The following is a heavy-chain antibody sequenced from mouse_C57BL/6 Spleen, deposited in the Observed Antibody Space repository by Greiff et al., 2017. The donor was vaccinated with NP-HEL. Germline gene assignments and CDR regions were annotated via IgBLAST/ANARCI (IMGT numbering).Heavy chain of an antibody. Sequence: VQLQHSGPELVKPGASVKIPCKASGYTFTDYNMDWVKQSHGKSLEWIGDINPNNGGTNYNQKFKGKATLTVDKSSSTAYMQLRSLTSEETAVYYCARSMGPYFDYWGQGTTLTVSS. D-gene: IGHD1-1*02. CDR3: ARSMGPYFDY. J-gene: IGHJ2*01. CDR1: GYTFTDYN. V-gene: IGHV1-18*01. CDR2: INPNNGGT.